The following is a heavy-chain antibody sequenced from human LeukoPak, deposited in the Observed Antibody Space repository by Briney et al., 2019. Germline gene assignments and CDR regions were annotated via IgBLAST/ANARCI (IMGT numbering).Heavy chain of an antibody. J-gene: IGHJ2*01. CDR2: IYYSGST. V-gene: IGHV4-59*01. CDR1: GGSISSYY. CDR3: ARGPTGYFDL. Sequence: SETLSLTCTVSGGSISSYYWSWIRQPPGKGLEWIGYIYYSGSTNYNPSLKSRVTISVDTSKNQFSLKLSSVTAADTAVYYCARGPTGYFDLWGRGTLVTVSS.